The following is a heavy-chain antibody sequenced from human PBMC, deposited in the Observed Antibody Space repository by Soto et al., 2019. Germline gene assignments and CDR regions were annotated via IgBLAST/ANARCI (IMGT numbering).Heavy chain of an antibody. CDR1: GGSISSYY. J-gene: IGHJ4*02. Sequence: SETLSLTCTVSGGSISSYYWSWIRQPPGKGLEWIGYIYYSGSTNYNPSLKSRVTISVDTSKNQFSLKLTSVTAADTAVYYCARDAPGSSWLDSWGQGTLVTVSS. CDR2: IYYSGST. V-gene: IGHV4-59*01. D-gene: IGHD6-13*01. CDR3: ARDAPGSSWLDS.